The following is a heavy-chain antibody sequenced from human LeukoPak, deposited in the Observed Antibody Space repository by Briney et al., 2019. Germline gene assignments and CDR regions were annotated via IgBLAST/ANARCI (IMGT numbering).Heavy chain of an antibody. CDR3: AREGRWLQAHFDY. V-gene: IGHV3-30*02. CDR1: GFTFSGFG. J-gene: IGHJ4*02. CDR2: IQFDGGNK. D-gene: IGHD5-24*01. Sequence: GGSLRLSCAASGFTFSGFGIHWVRQAPGKGLEGVAFIQFDGGNKYYADSVKGRFTISRDNAKNTLHLQMDSLRGEDTAVYYCAREGRWLQAHFDYWGQGTLVSVSP.